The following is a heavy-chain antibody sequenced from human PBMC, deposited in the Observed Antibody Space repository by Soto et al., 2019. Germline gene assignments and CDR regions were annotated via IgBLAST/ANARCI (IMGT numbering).Heavy chain of an antibody. Sequence: SETLSLTCTVSGGSISSYYWSWIRQPPGKGLEWIGFIYYSGSTNYNPSLKSRVTISVDTSKNQFSLKLSSVTAADTAVYYCARGTLGTHFDPWGQGTLVTVSS. V-gene: IGHV4-59*01. J-gene: IGHJ5*02. D-gene: IGHD7-27*01. CDR3: ARGTLGTHFDP. CDR2: IYYSGST. CDR1: GGSISSYY.